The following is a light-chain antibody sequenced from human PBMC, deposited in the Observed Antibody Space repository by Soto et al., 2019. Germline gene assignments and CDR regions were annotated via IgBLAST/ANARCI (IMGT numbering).Light chain of an antibody. CDR3: SSHTASTTRI. CDR1: SSDVGGYNH. Sequence: QSALTQPASVSGXPGQSITISCTGTSSDVGGYNHVSWYQHHPGKAPKRIIYEVTKRPSGVSNRFSGSKSGDTASLTISGLQAEDEADYYCSSHTASTTRIFGTGTKVTVL. J-gene: IGLJ1*01. CDR2: EVT. V-gene: IGLV2-14*01.